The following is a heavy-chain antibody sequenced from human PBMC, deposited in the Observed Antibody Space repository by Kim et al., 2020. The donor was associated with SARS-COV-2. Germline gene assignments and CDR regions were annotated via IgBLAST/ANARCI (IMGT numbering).Heavy chain of an antibody. CDR3: ARPSAITGTTVAFDI. CDR2: INPSGGST. V-gene: IGHV1-46*01. J-gene: IGHJ3*02. Sequence: ASVKVSCKASGYTFTSYYMHWVRQAPGQGLEWMGIINPSGGSTSYAQKFQGRVTMTRDTSTSTVYMGLSSLRSEETAVYYCARPSAITGTTVAFDIWGQGTMVTVSS. CDR1: GYTFTSYY. D-gene: IGHD1-7*01.